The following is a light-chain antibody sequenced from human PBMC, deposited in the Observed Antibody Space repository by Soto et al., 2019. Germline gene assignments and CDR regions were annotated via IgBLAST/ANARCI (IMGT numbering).Light chain of an antibody. CDR2: AAS. CDR1: QAISTW. CDR3: HQPISFPIT. V-gene: IGKV1D-12*01. J-gene: IGKJ5*01. Sequence: DIQMTQSPSSVSASVGDRVTITCRARQAISTWLAWYQQKPGKAPKLLIYAASSLQSGVPSSFSGSRSGTDFTLTHRSLQPEDFPTDYCHQPISFPITVCQTTGLEIK.